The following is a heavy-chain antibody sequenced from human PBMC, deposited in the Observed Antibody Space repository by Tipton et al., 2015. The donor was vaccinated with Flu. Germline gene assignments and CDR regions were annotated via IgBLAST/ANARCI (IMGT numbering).Heavy chain of an antibody. CDR1: GYTFTSYG. D-gene: IGHD1-26*01. CDR2: ISAYNGNT. V-gene: IGHV1-18*01. Sequence: QSGAEVKKPGASVKVSCKASGYTFTSYGMSWVRQAPGQGREWMGWISAYNGNTNYAQKLQGRVTMTTDTSTSTAYMELRSLRSDDTAVYYCARDLASGSYYTPYYWGKGTVVTVSS. CDR3: ARDLASGSYYTPYY. J-gene: IGHJ4*02.